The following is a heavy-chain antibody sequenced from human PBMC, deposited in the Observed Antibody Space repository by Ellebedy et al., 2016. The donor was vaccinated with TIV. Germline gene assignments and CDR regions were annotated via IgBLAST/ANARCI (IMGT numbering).Heavy chain of an antibody. V-gene: IGHV3-30-3*01. J-gene: IGHJ5*01. CDR2: ISYEGSNE. CDR3: ANMAWGNEDYSVDS. D-gene: IGHD2-21*01. CDR1: GFIFGSYG. Sequence: GESLKISXAASGFIFGSYGMHWVRQAPGKGLEWVTVISYEGSNEYYADSVKGRFTISRDNSKNTLYLQMNSLRAEDTAVYYCANMAWGNEDYSVDSWGQGTLVTVSS.